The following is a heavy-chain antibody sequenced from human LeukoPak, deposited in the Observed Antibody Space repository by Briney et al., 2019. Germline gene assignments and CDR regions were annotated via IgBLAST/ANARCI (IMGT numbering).Heavy chain of an antibody. CDR1: GGSISSYY. CDR2: IYYSGST. Sequence: TSETLSLTCTVSGGSISSYYWSWIRQPPGKGLEWFGYIYYSGSTNYNPSLKSRVTISVDTSKNQFSLKLSSVTAADTAVYYCARGRSYYDSSGYGYWGQGTLVTVSS. CDR3: ARGRSYYDSSGYGY. J-gene: IGHJ4*02. D-gene: IGHD3-22*01. V-gene: IGHV4-59*01.